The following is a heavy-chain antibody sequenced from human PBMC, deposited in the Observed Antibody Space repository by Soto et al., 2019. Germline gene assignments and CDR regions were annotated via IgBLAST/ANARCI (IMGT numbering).Heavy chain of an antibody. Sequence: QVQLVQSGPEVKKPGSSVKVSCTASEGSFSSYTFSWVRQTPGQGLEWMGRIIPVLTIANYAPKLQDRVTITADKSRTTVYMDLSSLISDDTAVYYSTTQLIVHYQNRGGEDVWGQGTTVTVSS. CDR2: IIPVLTIA. V-gene: IGHV1-69*02. CDR3: TTQLIVHYQNRGGEDV. CDR1: EGSFSSYT. J-gene: IGHJ6*02. D-gene: IGHD6-6*01.